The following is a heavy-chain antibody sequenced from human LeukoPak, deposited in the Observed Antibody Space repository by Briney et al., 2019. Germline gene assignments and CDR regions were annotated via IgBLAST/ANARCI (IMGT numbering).Heavy chain of an antibody. J-gene: IGHJ4*02. V-gene: IGHV1-2*02. Sequence: ASVKVSCRASGYTFTGYYMHWVRQAPGQGLEWMGWINPNSGGTNYAQKFQGRVTMTRDTSISTAYMELSRLRSDDTAVYYCARGGYCSGGSCLVMHFDYWGQGTLVTVSS. CDR2: INPNSGGT. D-gene: IGHD2-15*01. CDR1: GYTFTGYY. CDR3: ARGGYCSGGSCLVMHFDY.